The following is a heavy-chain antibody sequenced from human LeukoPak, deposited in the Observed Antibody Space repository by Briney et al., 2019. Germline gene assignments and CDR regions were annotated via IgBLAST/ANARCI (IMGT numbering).Heavy chain of an antibody. CDR2: IYHSGST. V-gene: IGHV4-38-2*01. J-gene: IGHJ4*02. CDR3: ASWGFMVDY. D-gene: IGHD3-16*01. Sequence: SETLSLTCAVSGYSISSGYYWGWIRQPPGKGLEWIGSIYHSGSTYYNPSLKSRVTISVDTSKNQFSLKLSSVTAADTAVYYCASWGFMVDYWGQGTLVTVSS. CDR1: GYSISSGYY.